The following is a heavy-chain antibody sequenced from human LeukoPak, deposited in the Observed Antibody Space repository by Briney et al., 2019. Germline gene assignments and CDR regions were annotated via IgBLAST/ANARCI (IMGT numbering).Heavy chain of an antibody. Sequence: SETLSLTCTVSGGSIHSYRSWIRQPAGKGLEWIGRISGSGTITYNPALQSRLTISIDTSKNQFSLKLMSVTAADTAVYYCAKSNGYGLVDIWGQGTMVTVSS. V-gene: IGHV4-4*07. J-gene: IGHJ3*02. D-gene: IGHD3-10*01. CDR2: ISGSGTI. CDR3: AKSNGYGLVDI. CDR1: GGSIHSYR.